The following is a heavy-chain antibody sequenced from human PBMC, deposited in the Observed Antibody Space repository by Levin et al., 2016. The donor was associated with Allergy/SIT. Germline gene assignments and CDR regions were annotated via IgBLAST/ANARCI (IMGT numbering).Heavy chain of an antibody. CDR2: ISNSDGRT. D-gene: IGHD1-20*01. J-gene: IGHJ4*02. CDR3: AGYGWNPIRRSIEY. CDR1: GFTFAYYA. Sequence: GESLKISCAASGFTFAYYAMSWVRQAPGKGLEWVSSISNSDGRTFYPDSVKGRFTISRDNSKNTLYLQMNSLRAEDTAVYYCAGYGWNPIRRSIEYWGQGTQVTVSS. V-gene: IGHV3-23*01.